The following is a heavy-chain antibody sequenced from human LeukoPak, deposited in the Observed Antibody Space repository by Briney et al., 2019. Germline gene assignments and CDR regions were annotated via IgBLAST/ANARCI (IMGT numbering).Heavy chain of an antibody. CDR2: ISGGGTTI. J-gene: IGHJ4*02. Sequence: GGSLRLSCAASGFIFSDYYMSWIRQAPGKRLEWISYISGGGTTIYYADSVKGRFTISRDNTKNSLYLHMSGLRAEDTAMYYCARDSWEMATMGLGFWGKGALVTVSS. CDR3: ARDSWEMATMGLGF. CDR1: GFIFSDYY. V-gene: IGHV3-11*01. D-gene: IGHD5-24*01.